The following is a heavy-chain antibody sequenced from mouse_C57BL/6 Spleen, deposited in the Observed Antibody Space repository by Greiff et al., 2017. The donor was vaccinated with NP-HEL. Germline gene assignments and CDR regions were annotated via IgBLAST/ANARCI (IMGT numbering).Heavy chain of an antibody. J-gene: IGHJ1*03. CDR1: GYTFTSYW. CDR2: IDPSDSYT. D-gene: IGHD2-5*01. Sequence: VQLQQPGAELVMPGASVKLSCKASGYTFTSYWMHWVKQRPGQGLEWIGEIDPSDSYTNYNQKFKGKSTLTVDKSSSTADRQLSSLTSEDSAVYDCARSYSNYHWYFDVWGTGTTVTVSS. V-gene: IGHV1-69*01. CDR3: ARSYSNYHWYFDV.